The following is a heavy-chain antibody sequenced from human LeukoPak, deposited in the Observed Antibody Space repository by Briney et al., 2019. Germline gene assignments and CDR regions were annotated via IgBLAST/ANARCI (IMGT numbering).Heavy chain of an antibody. D-gene: IGHD6-25*01. CDR1: GGSFSSTNW. V-gene: IGHV4-4*02. CDR2: FHLDGRT. Sequence: SETLSLTCGVSGGSFSSTNWWTWIRPPPGKGLEWIGEFHLDGRTNLNPYLKMRLTMSVDLSENHVSLKLTSVTAADTAVYYCAREGGFYRPLDYSGQGTVVTVSS. J-gene: IGHJ4*02. CDR3: AREGGFYRPLDY.